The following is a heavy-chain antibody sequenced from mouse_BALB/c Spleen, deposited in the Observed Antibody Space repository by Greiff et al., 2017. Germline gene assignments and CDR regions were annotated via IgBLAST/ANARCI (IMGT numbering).Heavy chain of an antibody. V-gene: IGHV5-6*01. CDR2: ISSGGSYT. Sequence: DVQLQESGGDLVKPGGSLKLSCAASGFTFSSYGMSWVRQTPDKRLEWVATISSGGSYTYYPDSVKGRFTISRDNAKNTLYLQMSSLKSEDTAMYYCARQEEGNAMDYWGQGTSVTVSS. CDR1: GFTFSSYG. CDR3: ARQEEGNAMDY. J-gene: IGHJ4*01.